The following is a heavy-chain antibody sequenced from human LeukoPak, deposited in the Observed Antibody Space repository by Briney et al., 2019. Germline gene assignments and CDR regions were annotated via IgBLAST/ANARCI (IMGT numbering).Heavy chain of an antibody. J-gene: IGHJ4*02. V-gene: IGHV4-34*01. CDR1: GVSFSGYY. CDR3: AGGKGGYCSGGSCYAYYFDY. D-gene: IGHD2-15*01. CDR2: INHSGST. Sequence: SETLSLTCAVYGVSFSGYYWSWIRQPPGKGLEWIGEINHSGSTNYNPSLKSRVTISVDTSKNQFSLKLSSVTAADTAVYYCAGGKGGYCSGGSCYAYYFDYWGQGTLVTVSS.